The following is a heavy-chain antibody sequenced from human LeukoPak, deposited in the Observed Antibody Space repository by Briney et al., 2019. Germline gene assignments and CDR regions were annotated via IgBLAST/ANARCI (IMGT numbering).Heavy chain of an antibody. Sequence: PGGSLRLSCAASGFTFSNYAMSWVRQAPGKGLEWVSAISGSGATTYFADSVKGRFTISRDNSKNTLYLQINSLRAEDTAVYYCAKRRGYSSRCQNWYFDLWGRGTLVTVSS. D-gene: IGHD6-13*01. CDR2: ISGSGATT. CDR1: GFTFSNYA. CDR3: AKRRGYSSRCQNWYFDL. J-gene: IGHJ2*01. V-gene: IGHV3-23*01.